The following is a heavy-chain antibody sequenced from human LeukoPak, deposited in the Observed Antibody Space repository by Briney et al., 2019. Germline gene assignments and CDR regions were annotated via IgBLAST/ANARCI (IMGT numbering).Heavy chain of an antibody. V-gene: IGHV3-7*01. Sequence: PGGSLRLSCAASGFTFSSYWMSWVRQAPGKGLEWVANIKQDGSEKYYVDSVKGRFTISRDNAKNSLYLQMNSLRAEDTAVYYCASTARVFYDAFDIWGQGTMVTVSS. J-gene: IGHJ3*02. D-gene: IGHD2-8*01. CDR2: IKQDGSEK. CDR3: ASTARVFYDAFDI. CDR1: GFTFSSYW.